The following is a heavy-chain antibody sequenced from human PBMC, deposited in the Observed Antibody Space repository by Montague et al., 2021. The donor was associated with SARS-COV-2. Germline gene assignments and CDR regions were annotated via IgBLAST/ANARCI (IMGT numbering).Heavy chain of an antibody. Sequence: SETLSFTCAVSGGSISSSNWWSWVRQPPGKGLEWIGEIYHSGNTNCNPSLQSRFTISVDKSKNQFSLRLSSVTAADTAVYYCARSSILGAHRFDYWGQGTLVTVSS. D-gene: IGHD3-16*01. CDR1: GGSISSSNW. J-gene: IGHJ4*02. CDR2: IYHSGNT. CDR3: ARSSILGAHRFDY. V-gene: IGHV4-4*02.